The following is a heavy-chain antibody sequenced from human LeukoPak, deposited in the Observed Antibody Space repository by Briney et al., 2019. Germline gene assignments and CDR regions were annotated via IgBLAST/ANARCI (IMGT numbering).Heavy chain of an antibody. CDR2: IDTSGGT. J-gene: IGHJ2*01. V-gene: IGHV4-61*02. Sequence: SETLSLTCTVSGGFISSGSCCWSWIRQAAGKGLEWIGRIDTSGGTNYNPSLKSRVTISIDTSKNQVSLKVSSVTAADTAVYYCARDKTRWYFDLWGRGTLVTVSS. CDR3: ARDKTRWYFDL. CDR1: GGFISSGSCC.